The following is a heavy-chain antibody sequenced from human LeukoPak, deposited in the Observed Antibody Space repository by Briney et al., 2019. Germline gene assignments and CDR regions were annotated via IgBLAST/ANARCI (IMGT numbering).Heavy chain of an antibody. D-gene: IGHD5-24*01. Sequence: GRSLRLSCAASGFTFSDYYMSWIRQAPGKGLEWVSYISSSGSTIYYADSVKGRFTISRDNAKNSLYLQMNSLRAEDTAVYYCARDLGIRRWKSAFDIWGQGTMVTVSS. CDR1: GFTFSDYY. CDR2: ISSSGSTI. J-gene: IGHJ3*02. V-gene: IGHV3-11*01. CDR3: ARDLGIRRWKSAFDI.